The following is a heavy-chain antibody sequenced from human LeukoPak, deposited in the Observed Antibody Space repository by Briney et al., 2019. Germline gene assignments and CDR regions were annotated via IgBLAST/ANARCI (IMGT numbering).Heavy chain of an antibody. CDR1: GYTFTSYD. Sequence: ASVKVSCKASGYTFTSYDINWVRQATGQGLEWMGWMNPNSGNTGYAQKLQGRVTMTTDTSTSTAYMELRSLRSDDTAVYYCARDYDYVWGSYRPPGGDYWGQGTLVTVSS. D-gene: IGHD3-16*02. CDR3: ARDYDYVWGSYRPPGGDY. V-gene: IGHV1-8*02. J-gene: IGHJ4*02. CDR2: MNPNSGNT.